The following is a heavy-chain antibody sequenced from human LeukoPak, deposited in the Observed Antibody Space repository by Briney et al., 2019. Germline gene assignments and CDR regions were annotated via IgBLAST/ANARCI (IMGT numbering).Heavy chain of an antibody. V-gene: IGHV1-18*01. J-gene: IGHJ4*02. CDR2: ISAYNGNT. CDR3: ARGGRDTAMVWLDY. D-gene: IGHD5-18*01. Sequence: ASVKVSCKASGGTFSSYGISWVRQAPGQGLEWMGWISAYNGNTNYAQKLQGRVTMTTDTSTSTAYMELRSLRSDDTAVYYCARGGRDTAMVWLDYWGQGTLVTVSS. CDR1: GGTFSSYG.